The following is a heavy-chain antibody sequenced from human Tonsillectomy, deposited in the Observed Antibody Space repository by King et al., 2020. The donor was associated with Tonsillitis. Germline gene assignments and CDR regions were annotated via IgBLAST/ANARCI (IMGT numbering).Heavy chain of an antibody. CDR2: VRRKAYGGTT. Sequence: VQLVESGGGLVPPGRSLRLSCTSSGFTFVDYAMNWFRQAPGKGLEWGGFVRRKAYGGTTEYAASVKGRFIISRDDSQSIAYLQMNNLKTEDTAVYYFTRCSGGSCYPPDTVDIWGQGTMVTVSS. CDR1: GFTFVDYA. CDR3: TRCSGGSCYPPDTVDI. V-gene: IGHV3-49*03. J-gene: IGHJ3*02. D-gene: IGHD2-15*01.